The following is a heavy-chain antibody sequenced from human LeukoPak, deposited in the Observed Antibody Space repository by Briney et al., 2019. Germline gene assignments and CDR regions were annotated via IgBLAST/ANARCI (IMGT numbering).Heavy chain of an antibody. D-gene: IGHD3-22*01. CDR2: IYYSGST. CDR3: ARQAEDSSGYSNWFDH. Sequence: SETLSLTCTVSGGSISSSSYYWGWIRQPPGKGLEWIGSIYYSGSTYYNPSLKSRVTISVDTSKNQFSLKLSSVTAADTAVYYCARQAEDSSGYSNWFDHWGQGTLVTVSS. J-gene: IGHJ5*02. V-gene: IGHV4-39*01. CDR1: GGSISSSSYY.